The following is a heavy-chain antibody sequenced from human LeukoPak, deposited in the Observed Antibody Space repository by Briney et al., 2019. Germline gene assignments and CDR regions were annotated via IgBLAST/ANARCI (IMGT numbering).Heavy chain of an antibody. Sequence: GGSLRVSCAASGFTVSSNYMSWVRQAPGKGLEWVSVIYSGGSTYYADSVKGRFTISRHNSKNTLYLQMNSLRAEDTAVYYCARGGEYSSSWVRYYFDYWGQGTLVTVSS. CDR2: IYSGGST. D-gene: IGHD6-6*01. J-gene: IGHJ4*02. V-gene: IGHV3-53*04. CDR1: GFTVSSNY. CDR3: ARGGEYSSSWVRYYFDY.